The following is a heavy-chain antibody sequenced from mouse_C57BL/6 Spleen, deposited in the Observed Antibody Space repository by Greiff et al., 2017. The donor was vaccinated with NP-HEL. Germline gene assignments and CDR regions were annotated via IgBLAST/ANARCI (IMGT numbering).Heavy chain of an antibody. Sequence: EVKLVESGGGLVKPGGSLKLSCAASGFTFSDYGMHWVRQAPEKGLEWVAYISSGSSTIYYADTVKGRFTISRDNAKNTLFLQMTSLRSEDTAMYYCARAYYSNYGYFDVWGTGTTVTVSS. J-gene: IGHJ1*03. CDR2: ISSGSSTI. CDR1: GFTFSDYG. CDR3: ARAYYSNYGYFDV. V-gene: IGHV5-17*01. D-gene: IGHD2-5*01.